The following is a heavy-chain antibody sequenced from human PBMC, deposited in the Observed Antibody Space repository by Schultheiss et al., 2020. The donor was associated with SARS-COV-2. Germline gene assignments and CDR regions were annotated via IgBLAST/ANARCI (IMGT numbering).Heavy chain of an antibody. CDR2: ISSSGSTI. Sequence: GGSLRLSCAASGFTFSDYYMSWIRQAPGKGLEWVSYISSSGSTIYYADSVKGRFTISRDNAKNSLYLQMNSLRAEDTAVYYCARVLNSYYDSSGHDYWGQGTLVTVSS. D-gene: IGHD3-22*01. CDR1: GFTFSDYY. V-gene: IGHV3-11*01. CDR3: ARVLNSYYDSSGHDY. J-gene: IGHJ4*02.